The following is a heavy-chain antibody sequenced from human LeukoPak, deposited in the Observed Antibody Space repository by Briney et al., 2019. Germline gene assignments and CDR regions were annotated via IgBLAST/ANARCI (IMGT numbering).Heavy chain of an antibody. V-gene: IGHV1-2*02. Sequence: GASVKVSCKASGYTFTGYYMHWVRQAPGQGLEWMGWINPNSGGTNYAQKFQGRVTMTRDTSISTAYMELSRLRSDDTAVYYRARGDTVVTPDFDYWGQGTLVTVSS. CDR2: INPNSGGT. CDR1: GYTFTGYY. J-gene: IGHJ4*02. D-gene: IGHD4-23*01. CDR3: ARGDTVVTPDFDY.